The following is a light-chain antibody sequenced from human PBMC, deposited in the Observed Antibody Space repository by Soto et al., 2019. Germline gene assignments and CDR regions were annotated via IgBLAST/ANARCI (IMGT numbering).Light chain of an antibody. J-gene: IGKJ4*01. V-gene: IGKV3-20*01. CDR3: QHYCHSPPKIT. CDR2: AAS. CDR1: QIVSSSD. Sequence: EIVLTQSPGTLSLSPGERATLSCRASQIVSSSDLAWYQHKPAQAPRLVIFAASSKASGIPDRFSGSGSGTDFTLTIDRVEPEDLAVYYCQHYCHSPPKITFGGGTKVQIK.